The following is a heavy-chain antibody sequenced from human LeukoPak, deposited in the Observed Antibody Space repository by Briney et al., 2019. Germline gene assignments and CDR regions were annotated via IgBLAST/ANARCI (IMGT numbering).Heavy chain of an antibody. D-gene: IGHD2-21*02. CDR3: ATLRGASTAVFDS. CDR2: IHYSGAT. Sequence: SETLSLTCTVSGGSISYYYWSWIRQSPGKRLEWIGYIHYSGATNYSPSLKSRVTISVDTSKSQFSLKLSSVTAADTALYYCATLRGASTAVFDSWGQGALVTVSS. CDR1: GGSISYYY. J-gene: IGHJ4*02. V-gene: IGHV4-59*08.